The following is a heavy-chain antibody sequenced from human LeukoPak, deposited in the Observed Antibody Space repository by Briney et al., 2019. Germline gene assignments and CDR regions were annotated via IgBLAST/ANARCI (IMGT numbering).Heavy chain of an antibody. CDR3: AASRYDYGDYVPLVY. CDR1: GGSFSGYY. D-gene: IGHD4-17*01. J-gene: IGHJ4*02. CDR2: INHSGST. Sequence: PSETLSLTCAVYGGSFSGYYWRWIRQPPGKGLEWIGEINHSGSTNYNPSLKSRVTISVDTSKNQFSLKRSSVTAADTTVYYCAASRYDYGDYVPLVYWGQGTLVTVSS. V-gene: IGHV4-34*01.